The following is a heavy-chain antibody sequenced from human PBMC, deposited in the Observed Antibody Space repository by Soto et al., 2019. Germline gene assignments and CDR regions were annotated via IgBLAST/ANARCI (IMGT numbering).Heavy chain of an antibody. CDR2: IDHGGNT. V-gene: IGHV4-34*01. Sequence: SETLSLTCAVHGGSFTGYYWSWIRQPPGKGLEWIGEIDHGGNTKYNPSLKSRVTISLDKSQNHFSLRLTSVTAADTALYYCGRATPGYPGRAFHIWGQGKMVTVSS. J-gene: IGHJ3*02. CDR3: GRATPGYPGRAFHI. D-gene: IGHD2-15*01. CDR1: GGSFTGYY.